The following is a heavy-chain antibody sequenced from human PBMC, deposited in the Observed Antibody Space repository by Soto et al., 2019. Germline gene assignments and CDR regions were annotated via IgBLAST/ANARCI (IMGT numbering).Heavy chain of an antibody. Sequence: EVQLLESGGGLVQPGGSLRLSCAASGFTFSSYAMSWVRQAPGKGLEWVSAISGSGGITYYADSVKGRFTISRDNSKNTLNLQMNSLRAEDTAVYYCAKDGIAGIPEYYFDYWGQGTLVTVSS. V-gene: IGHV3-23*01. CDR3: AKDGIAGIPEYYFDY. J-gene: IGHJ4*02. CDR1: GFTFSSYA. CDR2: ISGSGGIT. D-gene: IGHD6-13*01.